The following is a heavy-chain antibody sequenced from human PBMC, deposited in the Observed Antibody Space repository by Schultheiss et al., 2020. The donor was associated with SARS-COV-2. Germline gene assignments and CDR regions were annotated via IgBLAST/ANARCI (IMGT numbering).Heavy chain of an antibody. CDR1: GGSISSYY. CDR3: ARLGRIVVVTAPFDY. D-gene: IGHD2-21*02. Sequence: SETLSLTCTVSGGSISSYYWSWIRQPPGKGLEWIGYIYYSGSTNYNPSLKSRVTISVDTSKNQFSLKLSSVTAADTAVYYCARLGRIVVVTAPFDYWGQGTLVTVSS. CDR2: IYYSGST. J-gene: IGHJ4*02. V-gene: IGHV4-59*12.